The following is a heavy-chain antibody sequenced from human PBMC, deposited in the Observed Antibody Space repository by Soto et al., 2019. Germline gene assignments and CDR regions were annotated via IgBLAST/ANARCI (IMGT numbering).Heavy chain of an antibody. D-gene: IGHD3-10*01. V-gene: IGHV4-59*08. CDR1: GGSISNYY. J-gene: IGHJ3*02. CDR2: IYDSGIT. Sequence: QVQLQESGPGLVKPSETLSLNCAVSGGSISNYYWTWTRQPPGKGLEWIGYIYDSGITNYNPSLKSRVTISVDTSKNQFSLKLYSVTAADTAVYYCARRPGFGHAFDIWGQGQWSPSLQ. CDR3: ARRPGFGHAFDI.